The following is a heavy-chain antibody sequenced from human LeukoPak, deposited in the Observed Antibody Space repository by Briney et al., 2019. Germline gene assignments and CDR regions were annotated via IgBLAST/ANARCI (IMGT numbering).Heavy chain of an antibody. CDR3: ARAGLYNWNYEGTAYFDY. Sequence: GGSLRLSCAASGFTFSSYAMSWVRQAPGKGLEWVSGINWNGGSTGYADSVKGRFTISRDNAKNSLYLQMNSLRAEDTALYYCARAGLYNWNYEGTAYFDYWGQGTLVTVSS. D-gene: IGHD1-7*01. CDR2: INWNGGST. J-gene: IGHJ4*02. CDR1: GFTFSSYA. V-gene: IGHV3-20*04.